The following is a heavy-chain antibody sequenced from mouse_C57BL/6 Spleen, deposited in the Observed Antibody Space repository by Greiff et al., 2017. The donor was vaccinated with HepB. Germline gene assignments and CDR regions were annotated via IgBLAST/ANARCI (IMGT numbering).Heavy chain of an antibody. D-gene: IGHD1-1*01. J-gene: IGHJ1*03. CDR3: AREGLDYGSSYWYFDV. V-gene: IGHV1-36*01. CDR1: GFTFTDYY. Sequence: EVKLVESGPVLVKPGPSVKISCKASGFTFTDYYMHWVKQSHGKSLEWIGLVYPYNGGTSYNQKFKGKATLTVDTSSSTAYMELNSLTSEDSAVYYCAREGLDYGSSYWYFDVWGTGTTVTVSS. CDR2: VYPYNGGT.